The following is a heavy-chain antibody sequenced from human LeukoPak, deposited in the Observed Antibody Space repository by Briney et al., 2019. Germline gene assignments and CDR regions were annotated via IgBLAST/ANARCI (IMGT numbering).Heavy chain of an antibody. Sequence: SETLSLTCAAYGAPFRGYYFTWIRQAPGKGLEWIGEINHSGSTNYNPSLKSRVTSSVDTSKSQFSLKLSSVTAADTAVYYCARGGATVVAAPGFGHWGQGTLVTVSS. V-gene: IGHV4-34*01. CDR1: GAPFRGYY. D-gene: IGHD2-15*01. CDR2: INHSGST. J-gene: IGHJ4*02. CDR3: ARGGATVVAAPGFGH.